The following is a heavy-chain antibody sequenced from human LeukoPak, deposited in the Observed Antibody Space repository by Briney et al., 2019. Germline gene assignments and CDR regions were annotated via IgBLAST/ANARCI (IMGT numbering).Heavy chain of an antibody. Sequence: PGGSLRLSCGASGFTFNNYAMSWVRQAPGKGLEWVSAISGSGGSTYYADPLKGRFTISRDNSKNTLYLQMNSLRAEDTALYYCAKDGIGGIYYDSSGYFDNWGQGTLATVSS. CDR3: AKDGIGGIYYDSSGYFDN. V-gene: IGHV3-23*01. J-gene: IGHJ4*02. D-gene: IGHD3-22*01. CDR2: ISGSGGST. CDR1: GFTFNNYA.